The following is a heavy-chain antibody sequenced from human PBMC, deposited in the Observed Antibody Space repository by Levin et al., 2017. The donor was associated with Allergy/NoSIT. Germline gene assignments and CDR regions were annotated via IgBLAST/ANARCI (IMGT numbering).Heavy chain of an antibody. CDR3: TRLDY. Sequence: GESLKISCTASGFSFSTYVFHWVRQAPGKGLEWVAVMSDDGTTKFYADSVKGRFAISRDNSKNTVYLHMKSLRTDDSAVYYCTRLDYWGRGTLVAVSS. CDR1: GFSFSTYV. J-gene: IGHJ4*02. D-gene: IGHD6-25*01. V-gene: IGHV3-30*09. CDR2: MSDDGTTK.